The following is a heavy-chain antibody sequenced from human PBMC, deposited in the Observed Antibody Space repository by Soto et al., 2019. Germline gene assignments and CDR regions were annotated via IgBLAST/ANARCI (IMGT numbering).Heavy chain of an antibody. CDR2: IIPIFGTT. Sequence: QVQLVQSGAEVKKPGSSVKVSCKASGGTFSSYVISWVRQAPGQGLEWMGGIIPIFGTTNYAQKFQGRVTMTADEATSTAYMELSSLRYDDTAVYYCARYSYGYSYFDYGGQGTLVTVSS. J-gene: IGHJ4*02. D-gene: IGHD5-18*01. CDR1: GGTFSSYV. V-gene: IGHV1-69*12. CDR3: ARYSYGYSYFDY.